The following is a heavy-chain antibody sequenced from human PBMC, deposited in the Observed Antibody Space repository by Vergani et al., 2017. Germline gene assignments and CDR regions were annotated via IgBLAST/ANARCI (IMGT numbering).Heavy chain of an antibody. CDR3: ARRIAAAGTPYDY. D-gene: IGHD6-13*01. CDR2: IYPGDSVT. J-gene: IGHJ4*02. CDR1: GYSFTSYW. V-gene: IGHV5-51*01. Sequence: EVQLVQSGAEVKKPGESLKISCKGSGYSFTSYWIGWVRQMPGKGLEWMGIIYPGDSVTRYSQSFPGQVTISADKSINTSYLEWGSLKASDTAMYYCARRIAAAGTPYDYWGQGTLVTVSS.